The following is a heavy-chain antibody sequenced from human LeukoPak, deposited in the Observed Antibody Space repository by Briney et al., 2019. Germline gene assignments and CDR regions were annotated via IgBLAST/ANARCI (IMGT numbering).Heavy chain of an antibody. V-gene: IGHV3-74*01. Sequence: GGSLRLSCVASGFTFSSYWMHWVRQAPGKGLVWVSNINSDGSTTTYADSVKGRFTISRDNAENTLYLQMNSLGAEDTAVYYCARDKIVGPTTLDYWGQGTLVTVSS. D-gene: IGHD1-26*01. CDR3: ARDKIVGPTTLDY. CDR1: GFTFSSYW. J-gene: IGHJ4*02. CDR2: INSDGSTT.